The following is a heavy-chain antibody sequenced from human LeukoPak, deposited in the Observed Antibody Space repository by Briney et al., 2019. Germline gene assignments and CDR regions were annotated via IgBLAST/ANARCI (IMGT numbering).Heavy chain of an antibody. J-gene: IGHJ4*02. Sequence: GESLRLSCAASGFTFSSYAMSWGRQAPGKGLEGFTAISGSGGSTYYADSVKGRFTISRDNSKNTLYLQMNSLRAEDTAVYYCAKDLRGRYSSSWYYFDYWGQGTLVTVSS. D-gene: IGHD6-13*01. CDR3: AKDLRGRYSSSWYYFDY. V-gene: IGHV3-23*01. CDR2: ISGSGGST. CDR1: GFTFSSYA.